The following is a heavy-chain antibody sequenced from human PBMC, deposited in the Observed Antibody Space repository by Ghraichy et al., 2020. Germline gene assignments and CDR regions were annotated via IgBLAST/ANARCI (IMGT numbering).Heavy chain of an antibody. CDR2: ITSSGRSI. CDR3: ARASTVVRFYYYDGMDV. J-gene: IGHJ6*02. V-gene: IGHV3-48*02. D-gene: IGHD4-23*01. Sequence: GGSLRLSCVGSGFTFSGYSMNWVRQSPGKGLEWVSYITSSGRSIFYADSVKGRFTISRDNAQSSLSLQMNSLRDEDTAVYYCARASTVVRFYYYDGMDVWGQGTTVTVSS. CDR1: GFTFSGYS.